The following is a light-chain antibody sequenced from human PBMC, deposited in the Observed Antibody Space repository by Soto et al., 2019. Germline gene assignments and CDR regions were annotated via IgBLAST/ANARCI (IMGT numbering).Light chain of an antibody. J-gene: IGKJ2*01. V-gene: IGKV3-15*01. CDR2: VAS. CDR3: QQYKDWPLRHT. CDR1: QSVSSN. Sequence: EIVMTQSPATLSVSPGERATLSCRASQSVSSNLAWYPHKPGQAPRLLIHVASTRATGMPARFSCSGSGTEFTLTISSLQSEDFAVYYCQQYKDWPLRHTFGQGTKLEIK.